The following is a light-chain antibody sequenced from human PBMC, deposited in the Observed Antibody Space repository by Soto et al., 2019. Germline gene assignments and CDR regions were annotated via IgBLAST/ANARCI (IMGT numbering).Light chain of an antibody. Sequence: EIVLTQSPATLSLSPGERATLSCRASQSVSSLAWYQQKRGQAPRLLIYDASNRATGIPARFSGSGSGTDFTLTISSLEPEDFAFYYCQHRSNWPVTFGVGTKVEI. CDR3: QHRSNWPVT. J-gene: IGKJ4*01. CDR2: DAS. CDR1: QSVSS. V-gene: IGKV3-11*01.